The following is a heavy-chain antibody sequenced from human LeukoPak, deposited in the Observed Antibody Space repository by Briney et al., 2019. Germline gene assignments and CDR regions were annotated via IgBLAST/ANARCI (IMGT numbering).Heavy chain of an antibody. CDR1: GGSISSTNYY. J-gene: IGHJ4*02. V-gene: IGHV4-39*01. Sequence: SEALSLTCTVSGGSISSTNYYWGWIRQPPGKGLEWIGTIYYSGSGSTYYNPSLKSRVTMSIDTSKNQFSLRLSSVTAADTAVYYCVRHDTGYSSSWYFDYWGQGTLVTVSS. CDR2: IYYSGSGST. D-gene: IGHD6-13*01. CDR3: VRHDTGYSSSWYFDY.